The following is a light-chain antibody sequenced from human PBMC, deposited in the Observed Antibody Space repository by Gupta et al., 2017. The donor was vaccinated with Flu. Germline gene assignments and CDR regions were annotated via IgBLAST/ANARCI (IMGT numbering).Light chain of an antibody. Sequence: DIQMTQSPSTVYASVGVTVTITCRASRSISSWLAWYQQKPGSAPKLLIHEASVSESGVPSSFSGSGSGTEFTLTISSLHSDDFATYYCQQYYIYSTFGLGTKVELK. CDR1: RSISSW. CDR2: EAS. V-gene: IGKV1-5*03. CDR3: QQYYIYST. J-gene: IGKJ1*01.